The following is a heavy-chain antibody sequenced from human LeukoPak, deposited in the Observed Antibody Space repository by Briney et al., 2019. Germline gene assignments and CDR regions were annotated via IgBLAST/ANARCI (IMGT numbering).Heavy chain of an antibody. CDR2: INPKSGDT. J-gene: IGHJ4*02. Sequence: GASVKVSCKASGYTFTDYYIHWVRQDPGQGLEWMGWINPKSGDTSYAQKFQGRVTMTRDTSISTLYMELSWLKSDDTAVYYCARRGSYFDYWGQGTLVTVSS. CDR1: GYTFTDYY. V-gene: IGHV1-2*02. CDR3: ARRGSYFDY. D-gene: IGHD3-16*01.